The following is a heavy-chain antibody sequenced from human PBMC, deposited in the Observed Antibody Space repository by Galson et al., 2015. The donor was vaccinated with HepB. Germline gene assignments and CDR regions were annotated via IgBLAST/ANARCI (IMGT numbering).Heavy chain of an antibody. CDR1: GGTFSSYA. CDR2: IIPIFGTA. V-gene: IGHV1-69*06. D-gene: IGHD3-3*01. Sequence: SVKVSCKASGGTFSSYAISWVRQAPGQGLEWMGGIIPIFGTANYAQKFQGRVTITADKSTSTAYMELSSLRSEDTAVYYCARGPITIFGVVITLFDYWGQGTLVTVSS. CDR3: ARGPITIFGVVITLFDY. J-gene: IGHJ4*02.